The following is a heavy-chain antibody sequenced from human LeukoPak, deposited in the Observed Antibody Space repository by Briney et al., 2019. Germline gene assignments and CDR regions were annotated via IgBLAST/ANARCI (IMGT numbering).Heavy chain of an antibody. J-gene: IGHJ6*03. V-gene: IGHV4-59*12. Sequence: SETLSLTCTVSSASISTYYWSWIRLPPGKGLEWIGYIYHSGTSNYNPSLKSRVTMSVDTSKNQFSLRLTSVTAADTAVYYCARYCSSTSCSGIAAAGTGRGYYYYMDVWGKGTTVTVSS. CDR1: SASISTYY. D-gene: IGHD2-2*01. CDR3: ARYCSSTSCSGIAAAGTGRGYYYYMDV. CDR2: IYHSGTS.